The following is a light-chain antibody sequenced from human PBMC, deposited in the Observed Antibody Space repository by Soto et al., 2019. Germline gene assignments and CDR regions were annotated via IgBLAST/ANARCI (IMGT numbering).Light chain of an antibody. CDR3: QHYTNWPPWT. V-gene: IGKV3-15*01. CDR2: DAS. J-gene: IGKJ1*01. CDR1: QSVSNN. Sequence: ILMTQSPATLSVSPGERATLSCRASQSVSNNLAWYQQKPGQAPRLLIYDASTRATCIPARFSGSGSGTEFTLTISGLQSEDFAVYYCQHYTNWPPWTFGQGTKVEIK.